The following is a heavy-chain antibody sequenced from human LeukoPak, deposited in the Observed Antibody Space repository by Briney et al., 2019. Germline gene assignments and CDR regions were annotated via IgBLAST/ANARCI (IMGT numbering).Heavy chain of an antibody. J-gene: IGHJ4*02. CDR1: GFTSSDYY. Sequence: PGGSLRLSCAASGFTSSDYYMSWIRQAPGKGLEWVSYISSSSSYTNYADSVKGRFTISRDNAKNSLYLQMNSLRAEDTAVYYCAGTLAAAGTNLDYWGQGTLVTVSS. D-gene: IGHD6-13*01. V-gene: IGHV3-11*03. CDR2: ISSSSSYT. CDR3: AGTLAAAGTNLDY.